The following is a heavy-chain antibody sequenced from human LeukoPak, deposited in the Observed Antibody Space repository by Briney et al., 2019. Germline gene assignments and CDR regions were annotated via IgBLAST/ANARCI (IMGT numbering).Heavy chain of an antibody. Sequence: PSETLSLTCTVSGGSISNTNYYWGWIRQPPGKGLEWIASIYYTGTTYYNPSLKSRLTISVDTSKNQFSLKVSSVTAADTAVYYCARGHEFGEPSFDPWGQGTLVTVSS. CDR1: GGSISNTNYY. V-gene: IGHV4-39*01. CDR2: IYYTGTT. D-gene: IGHD3-10*01. J-gene: IGHJ5*02. CDR3: ARGHEFGEPSFDP.